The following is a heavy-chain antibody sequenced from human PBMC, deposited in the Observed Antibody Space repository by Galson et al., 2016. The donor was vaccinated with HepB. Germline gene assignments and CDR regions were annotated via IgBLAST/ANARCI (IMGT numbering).Heavy chain of an antibody. V-gene: IGHV5-51*01. J-gene: IGHJ3*01. D-gene: IGHD6-19*01. CDR1: GNSFANYW. Sequence: QSGAEVKKPGESLKISCQASGNSFANYWIAWVRQMPGKGLEYMGIIYPGGSDTRYSPSFQGQVTISADKSISTAYLRWSSLKASDTAMYYCARYNSGGAFDFWGQGTLLTVSS. CDR3: ARYNSGGAFDF. CDR2: IYPGGSDT.